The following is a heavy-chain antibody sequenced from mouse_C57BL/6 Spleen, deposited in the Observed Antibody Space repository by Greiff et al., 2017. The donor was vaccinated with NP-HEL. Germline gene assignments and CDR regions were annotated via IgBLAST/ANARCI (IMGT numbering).Heavy chain of an antibody. D-gene: IGHD4-1*01. J-gene: IGHJ3*01. Sequence: DVMLVESGGGLVKPGGSLKLSCAASGFTFSDYGMHWVRQAPEKGLEWVAYISSGSSTIYYADTVKGRFTISRDNAKNTLFRQMSSLRSEDTAMYYCARAGTAYWGQGTLVTVSA. V-gene: IGHV5-17*01. CDR2: ISSGSSTI. CDR1: GFTFSDYG. CDR3: ARAGTAY.